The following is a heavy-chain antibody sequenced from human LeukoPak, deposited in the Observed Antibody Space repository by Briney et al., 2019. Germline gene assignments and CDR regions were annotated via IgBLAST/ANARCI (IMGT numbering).Heavy chain of an antibody. J-gene: IGHJ4*02. D-gene: IGHD5-12*01. CDR3: AKGGYDYVEVGYFDY. Sequence: GGSLRLSCAASGFTFGNYAMSWVRQTPGKGLEWVSYIIGSVPSTFYAESVKGRFTISRDNSKNTLYLQMNSLRADDTAVYYCAKGGYDYVEVGYFDYWGQEVLVTVSS. CDR2: IIGSVPST. CDR1: GFTFGNYA. V-gene: IGHV3-23*01.